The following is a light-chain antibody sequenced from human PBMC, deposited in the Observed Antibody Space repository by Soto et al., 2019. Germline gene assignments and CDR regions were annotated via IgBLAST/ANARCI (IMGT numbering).Light chain of an antibody. CDR3: RSYTSSGTLV. Sequence: QSALTQPASVSGSPGQSITISCTGTSSDVGGYNYVSWYQQHPGKAPNLMIYDVSNRPSGVSNRFSGSKSGNTASLTISVHPEDDEADYCSRSYTSSGTLVFGGGTKLTVL. CDR2: DVS. J-gene: IGLJ2*01. V-gene: IGLV2-14*01. CDR1: SSDVGGYNY.